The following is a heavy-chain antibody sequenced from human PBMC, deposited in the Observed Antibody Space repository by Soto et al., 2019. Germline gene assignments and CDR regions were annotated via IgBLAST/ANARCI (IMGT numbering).Heavy chain of an antibody. CDR1: EFALRSFG. Sequence: QVPLVESGGGVVQPGRSLRLSCAASEFALRSFGMHWVRQAPGKGLEWVAVIWQDGSNKCYAESVKGRFTISRDNSKNTLYLQMNSLRAEDTAVYYCARGGVVGYCSGGRCSDFDYWGQGTLVTVSS. J-gene: IGHJ4*02. CDR2: IWQDGSNK. CDR3: ARGGVVGYCSGGRCSDFDY. V-gene: IGHV3-33*01. D-gene: IGHD2-15*01.